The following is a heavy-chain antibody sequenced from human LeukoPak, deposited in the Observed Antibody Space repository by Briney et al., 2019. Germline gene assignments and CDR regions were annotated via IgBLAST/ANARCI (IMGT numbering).Heavy chain of an antibody. CDR2: ISWNSGSI. CDR1: GLTFDDYA. V-gene: IGHV3-9*01. D-gene: IGHD3-22*01. J-gene: IGHJ4*02. CDR3: AKERSRYYDSSFDY. Sequence: GGSLRLSCAASGLTFDDYAMHWVRQAPGKGLEWVSGISWNSGSIGYADSVKGRFTISRDNAKNSLYLQMNSLRAEDTALYYCAKERSRYYDSSFDYWGQGTLVTVSS.